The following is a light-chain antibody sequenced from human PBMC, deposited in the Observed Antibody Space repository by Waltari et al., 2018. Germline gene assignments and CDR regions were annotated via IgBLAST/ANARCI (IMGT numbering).Light chain of an antibody. CDR3: AAWDDTLNGPV. V-gene: IGLV1-44*01. CDR2: TNY. J-gene: IGLJ2*01. CDR1: NSNIGDTT. Sequence: QSGLTQPPSASGTPGQRVTISCSGSNSNIGDTTVNWYQMLPGTAPKPLIYTNYQRPSGVPDRFSASKSGTSASLAITGLQSEDEALYYCAAWDDTLNGPVFGGGTQVTVL.